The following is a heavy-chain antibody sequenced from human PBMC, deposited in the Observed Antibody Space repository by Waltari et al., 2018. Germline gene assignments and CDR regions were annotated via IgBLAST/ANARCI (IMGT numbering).Heavy chain of an antibody. V-gene: IGHV4-4*02. J-gene: IGHJ5*02. CDR1: GGSISSRNW. D-gene: IGHD6-19*01. CDR3: ARGFVAVAEGGIWWFDP. Sequence: QVQLQESGPGLVKPSGTLSLTCAVSGGSISSRNWWSWVRQPPGKGLEWIGEIYHSGSTNYNPSLKSRVTISVDKSKNQFSLKLSSVTAADTAVYYCARGFVAVAEGGIWWFDPWGQGTLVTVSS. CDR2: IYHSGST.